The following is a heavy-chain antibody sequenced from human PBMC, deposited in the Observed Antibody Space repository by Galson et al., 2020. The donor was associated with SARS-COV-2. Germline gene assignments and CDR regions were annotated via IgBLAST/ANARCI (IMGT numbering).Heavy chain of an antibody. Sequence: GGSLRLSCAASGFTFSSYGMHWVRQAPGKGLEWVAVIWYDGSNKYYADSVKGQFTISRDNSKNTLYLQMNSLRAEDTAVYYCARDSYSSGWSSGGFFDYWGQGTLVTVSS. CDR3: ARDSYSSGWSSGGFFDY. D-gene: IGHD6-19*01. CDR1: GFTFSSYG. CDR2: IWYDGSNK. V-gene: IGHV3-33*01. J-gene: IGHJ4*02.